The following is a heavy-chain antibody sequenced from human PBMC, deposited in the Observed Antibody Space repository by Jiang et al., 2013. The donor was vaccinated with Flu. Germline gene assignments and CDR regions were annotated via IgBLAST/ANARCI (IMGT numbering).Heavy chain of an antibody. V-gene: IGHV7-4-1*02. J-gene: IGHJ4*02. Sequence: GAEVKKPGASVKVSCKASGYTFTNYAMNWVRQAPGQGLEWMGWINTNTGNPTFAQGFTGRFVFSLDTSVSTAYLQISSLKADDTAVYYCASGSSWGFDFWGQGTLVTVSS. CDR2: INTNTGNP. CDR3: ASGSSWGFDF. D-gene: IGHD6-13*01. CDR1: GYTFTNYA.